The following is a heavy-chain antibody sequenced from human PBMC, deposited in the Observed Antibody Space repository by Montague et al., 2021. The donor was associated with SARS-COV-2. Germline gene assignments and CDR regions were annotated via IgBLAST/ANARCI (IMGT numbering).Heavy chain of an antibody. D-gene: IGHD3-10*01. Sequence: SLRLSCAASGFTFSSYWMHWVRQAPGKGLVWVSRINSDGSSTSYADSVKGRFTISRDNAKNTLYLQMNSLRAEDTAVYYCASWVGTTTVQGVIKGFSDYWGQGTLVTVSS. CDR2: INSDGSST. V-gene: IGHV3-74*01. CDR1: GFTFSSYW. J-gene: IGHJ4*02. CDR3: ASWVGTTTVQGVIKGFSDY.